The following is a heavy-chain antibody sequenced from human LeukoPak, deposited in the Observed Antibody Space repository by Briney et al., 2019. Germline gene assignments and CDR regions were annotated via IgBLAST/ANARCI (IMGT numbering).Heavy chain of an antibody. D-gene: IGHD3-10*01. CDR2: INPSGGST. Sequence: ASVKVSCKASGYTFTSYYMHWVRQAPGQGLEWMGIINPSGGSTSYAQKFQGRVTMTRDTSTSTVCMELSSLRSEDTAVYYCARERIFEVRGVKAFDYWGQGTLVTVSS. CDR3: ARERIFEVRGVKAFDY. V-gene: IGHV1-46*01. CDR1: GYTFTSYY. J-gene: IGHJ4*02.